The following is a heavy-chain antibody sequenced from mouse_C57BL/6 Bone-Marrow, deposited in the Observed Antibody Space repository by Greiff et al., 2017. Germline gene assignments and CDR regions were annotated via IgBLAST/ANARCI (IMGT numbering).Heavy chain of an antibody. J-gene: IGHJ2*01. Sequence: QVQLQQSGAELARPGASVKLSCKASGYTFTSYGISWVKQRTGQGLEWIGEIYPRSGNTYYNEKFKGKATLTADKSSSTADMELRSLTSEDSAVYFFARGDGYYAFFDYWGKGTTLTVSS. CDR1: GYTFTSYG. CDR2: IYPRSGNT. D-gene: IGHD2-3*01. V-gene: IGHV1-81*01. CDR3: ARGDGYYAFFDY.